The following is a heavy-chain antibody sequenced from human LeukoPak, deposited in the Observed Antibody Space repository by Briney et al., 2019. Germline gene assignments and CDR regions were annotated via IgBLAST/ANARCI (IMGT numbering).Heavy chain of an antibody. CDR3: ASANTYYYDSSGYPFDI. V-gene: IGHV3-20*04. J-gene: IGHJ3*02. CDR2: INWNGGST. Sequence: GGSLRLSCAASGFTFDDYGMSWVRQAPGKGLEWVSGINWNGGSTGYADSVKGRFTISRDNAKNSLYLQMNCLRAEDTALYYCASANTYYYDSSGYPFDIWGQGTMVTVSS. CDR1: GFTFDDYG. D-gene: IGHD3-22*01.